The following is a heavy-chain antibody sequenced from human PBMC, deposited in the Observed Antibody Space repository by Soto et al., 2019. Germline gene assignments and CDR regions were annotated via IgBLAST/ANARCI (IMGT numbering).Heavy chain of an antibody. CDR3: ARGSRLGSGSLRPGPSDIFDV. CDR2: IGTTGDT. J-gene: IGHJ3*01. D-gene: IGHD3-10*01. Sequence: EVQLVESGGGLIQPGGSLRLSCEASGFKFRVYDMHWVRQPAGKGLEWVSAIGTTGDTYYSGSVRGRFTISRDDVESSLYLRLNSLTVGDTAVYYCARGSRLGSGSLRPGPSDIFDVRGQGTTVTVSS. CDR1: GFKFRVYD. V-gene: IGHV3-13*04.